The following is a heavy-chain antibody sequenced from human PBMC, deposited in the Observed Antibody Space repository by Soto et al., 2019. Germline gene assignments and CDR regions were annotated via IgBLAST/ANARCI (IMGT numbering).Heavy chain of an antibody. Sequence: PGGSLRLSCAASGFTFSSYWMSWVRQAPGKGLEWVANIKQDGSEKYYVDSVKGRFTISRDNAKNSLYLQMNSLRAEDTAVYYCARVGCSGGSCYTYQPADFDYWGQGTLVTVSS. CDR1: GFTFSSYW. V-gene: IGHV3-7*01. J-gene: IGHJ4*02. D-gene: IGHD2-15*01. CDR2: IKQDGSEK. CDR3: ARVGCSGGSCYTYQPADFDY.